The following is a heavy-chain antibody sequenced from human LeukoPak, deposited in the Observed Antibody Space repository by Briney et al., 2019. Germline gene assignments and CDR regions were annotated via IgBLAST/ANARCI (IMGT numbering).Heavy chain of an antibody. Sequence: GGSLRLSCAASGFTFSSYWMSWARQAPGKGLEWVANIKQDGSEKYYVDSVKGRFTISRDNAKNSLYLQMNSLRAEDTAVYYCARISEYYDILTGIHNWFDPWGQGTLVTVSS. J-gene: IGHJ5*02. CDR2: IKQDGSEK. CDR1: GFTFSSYW. CDR3: ARISEYYDILTGIHNWFDP. D-gene: IGHD3-9*01. V-gene: IGHV3-7*01.